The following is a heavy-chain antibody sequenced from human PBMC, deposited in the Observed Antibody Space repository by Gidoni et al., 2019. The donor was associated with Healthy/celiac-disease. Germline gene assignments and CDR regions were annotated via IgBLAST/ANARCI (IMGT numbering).Heavy chain of an antibody. CDR2: INPNSGGT. CDR1: GYTFTGYY. D-gene: IGHD3-22*01. Sequence: QVQLVQSGAEVKKPGASVKVSCKASGYTFTGYYMNWVRQAPGQGPEWMGWINPNSGGTTVAQKFQGRVTMTRDTSISTAYMELSRLRSDDTAVYYCARDLRYYYDSSGYSDAFDIWGQGTMVTVSS. V-gene: IGHV1-2*02. CDR3: ARDLRYYYDSSGYSDAFDI. J-gene: IGHJ3*02.